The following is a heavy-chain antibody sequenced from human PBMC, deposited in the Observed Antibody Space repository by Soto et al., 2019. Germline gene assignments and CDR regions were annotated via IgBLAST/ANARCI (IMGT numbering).Heavy chain of an antibody. J-gene: IGHJ4*02. D-gene: IGHD3-10*01. Sequence: SVKVSCKAPGFTFTSSAVQWVRQARGQRLEWIGWIVVGSGNTNYAQKFQERVTITRDMSTSTAYMELSSLRSEDTAVYYCAADRGGQLFDYWGQGTLVTVSS. V-gene: IGHV1-58*01. CDR2: IVVGSGNT. CDR3: AADRGGQLFDY. CDR1: GFTFTSSA.